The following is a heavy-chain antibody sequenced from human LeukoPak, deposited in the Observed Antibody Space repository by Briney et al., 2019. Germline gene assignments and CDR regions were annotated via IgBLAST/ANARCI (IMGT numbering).Heavy chain of an antibody. CDR1: GFTFSSYG. V-gene: IGHV3-30*18. Sequence: GGSLRLSCAASGFTFSSYGMHWVRQAPGKGLEWVAVISYDGSNKYYADSVKGRFTISRDNSKNTLYLQMNSLRAEDTAVYYCAKDPTGTLYWFDYWGQGTLVTVSS. CDR3: AKDPTGTLYWFDY. CDR2: ISYDGSNK. D-gene: IGHD1-1*01. J-gene: IGHJ4*02.